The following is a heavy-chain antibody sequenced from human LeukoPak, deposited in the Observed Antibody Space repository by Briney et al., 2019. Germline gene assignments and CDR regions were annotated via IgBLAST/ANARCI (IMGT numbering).Heavy chain of an antibody. CDR1: GFTFSSYA. CDR2: ISYDGSNK. CDR3: AGVLAVAGIDY. J-gene: IGHJ4*02. D-gene: IGHD6-19*01. Sequence: GRSLRLSCAASGFTFSSYAMHWVRQAPGKGLEWVAVISYDGSNKYYAHSVKGRFTISRDNSKNTLYLQMNSLRAEDTAVYYCAGVLAVAGIDYWGQGTLVTVSS. V-gene: IGHV3-30-3*01.